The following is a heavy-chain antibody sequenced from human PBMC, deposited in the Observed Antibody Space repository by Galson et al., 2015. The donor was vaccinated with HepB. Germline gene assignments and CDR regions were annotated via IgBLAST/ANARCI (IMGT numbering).Heavy chain of an antibody. CDR2: ISYDGSNK. Sequence: SLRLPCAPSGFTFNSYGMHWVRQAPGKGLEWVAVISYDGSNKYYADSVKGRFTISRDNSKNTLYLQMNSLRAEDTAVYYCAKDRYDFWPSSNWFDPWGQGTLVTVSS. V-gene: IGHV3-30*18. CDR3: AKDRYDFWPSSNWFDP. J-gene: IGHJ5*02. D-gene: IGHD3-3*01. CDR1: GFTFNSYG.